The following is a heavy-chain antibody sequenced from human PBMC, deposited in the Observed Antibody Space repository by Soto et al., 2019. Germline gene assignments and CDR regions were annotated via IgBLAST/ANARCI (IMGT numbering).Heavy chain of an antibody. J-gene: IGHJ3*02. CDR3: ARTMVVAATQADDAFDI. CDR1: GGTFSSYA. Sequence: QVQLVQSGAEVQKPGSSVKVSCKASGGTFSSYAISWVRQAPGQGLEWMGGIIPIFGTANYAQKFQGRVTITADESTSTAYMELSSLRSEDTAVYYCARTMVVAATQADDAFDIWGQGTMVTVSS. D-gene: IGHD2-15*01. CDR2: IIPIFGTA. V-gene: IGHV1-69*01.